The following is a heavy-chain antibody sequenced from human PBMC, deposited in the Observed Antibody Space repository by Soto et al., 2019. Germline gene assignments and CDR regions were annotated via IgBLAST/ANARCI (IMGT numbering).Heavy chain of an antibody. Sequence: PGGSMRLSCAASRFTFSTYAMSWVRQAPGKGLEWVSAVSGSGANTFYDDSVKGRFTISRDNSKNTLYLKMNSRRAEDTAVYYCAKFPTTWNDAGAYFDYWGQGTLVPVSS. CDR3: AKFPTTWNDAGAYFDY. J-gene: IGHJ4*02. CDR1: RFTFSTYA. CDR2: VSGSGANT. V-gene: IGHV3-23*01. D-gene: IGHD1-1*01.